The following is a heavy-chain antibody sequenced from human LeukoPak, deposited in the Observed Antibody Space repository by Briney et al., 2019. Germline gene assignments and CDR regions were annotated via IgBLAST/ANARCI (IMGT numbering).Heavy chain of an antibody. J-gene: IGHJ4*02. CDR1: GLTFSSSP. Sequence: GGSLRLSCAASGLTFSSSPITWVRQAPGKGLEWVSTSGTGGDTYYADSVKGRFTLSRDNSKSTLYLQMNSLRAEDTAVYYCARESDYWGQGILVTVSS. CDR3: ARESDY. CDR2: SGTGGDT. V-gene: IGHV3-23*01.